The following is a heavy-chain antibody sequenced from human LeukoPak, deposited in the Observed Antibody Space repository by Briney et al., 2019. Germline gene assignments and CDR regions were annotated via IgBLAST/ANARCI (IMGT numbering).Heavy chain of an antibody. Sequence: GGSLRLSCAAPGFTFDDYAMHWVRQAPGKGLEWVSGISWNSGSIGYADSVKGRFTISRDNAKNSLYLQMNSLRAEDTALYYCAKEAGYYYYYMDVWGKGTTVNVSS. CDR1: GFTFDDYA. D-gene: IGHD6-13*01. J-gene: IGHJ6*03. CDR3: AKEAGYYYYYMDV. V-gene: IGHV3-9*01. CDR2: ISWNSGSI.